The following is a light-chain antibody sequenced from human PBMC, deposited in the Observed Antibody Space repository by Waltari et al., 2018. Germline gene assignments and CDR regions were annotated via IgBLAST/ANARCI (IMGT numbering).Light chain of an antibody. CDR1: QSIRTY. J-gene: IGKJ4*01. CDR2: DAS. CDR3: QERSNWPGGA. V-gene: IGKV3-11*01. Sequence: EIVLTQSPATLSLSPGERPTISCRASQSIRTYLAWYQHRPGQAPRLLIYDASNRATDIPARFSGSGSGTDFTLTISSLQPEDFAVYYCQERSNWPGGAFGGGTTVEI.